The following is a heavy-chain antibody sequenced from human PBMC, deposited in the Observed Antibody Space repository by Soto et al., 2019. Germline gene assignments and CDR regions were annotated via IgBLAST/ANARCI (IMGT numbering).Heavy chain of an antibody. CDR1: GFSLSNYG. V-gene: IGHV3-30*03. CDR2: ISYDGTNT. J-gene: IGHJ3*02. CDR3: ARQLGMGAFDI. Sequence: GSLSLSCAAAGFSLSNYGMHWVRQAPGKGLEWVAVISYDGTNTYYADSVKGRFTISRDKSRKTLYLQMNSLRAEDTAVYYCARQLGMGAFDIWGQGTMVTVSS. D-gene: IGHD7-27*01.